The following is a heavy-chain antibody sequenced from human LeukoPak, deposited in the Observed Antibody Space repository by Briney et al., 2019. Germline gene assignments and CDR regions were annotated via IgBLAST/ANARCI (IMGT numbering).Heavy chain of an antibody. D-gene: IGHD2-21*02. CDR2: INPSGGST. CDR1: GGTFSSYA. Sequence: ASVKVSCKASGGTFSSYAISWVRQAPGQGLEWMGIINPSGGSTSYAQKFQGRVTMTRDTSTSTVYMELSSLRSEDTAVYYCARWAYCGGDRYAGVDWFDPWGQGTLVTVSS. CDR3: ARWAYCGGDRYAGVDWFDP. V-gene: IGHV1-46*01. J-gene: IGHJ5*02.